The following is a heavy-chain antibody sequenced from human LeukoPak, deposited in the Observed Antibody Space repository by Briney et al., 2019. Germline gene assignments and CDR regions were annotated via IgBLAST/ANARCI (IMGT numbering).Heavy chain of an antibody. CDR1: GGSISSGSYY. CDR2: ICTSGST. CDR3: ARTYGSGLHFDY. V-gene: IGHV4-61*02. D-gene: IGHD3-10*01. J-gene: IGHJ4*02. Sequence: PSETLSLTCTVSGGSISSGSYYWSWIRQPAGKGLEWIARICTSGSTNYNPSLKSRVTISVDTSKNQFSLKLSSVTAADTAVYYCARTYGSGLHFDYWGQGTLVTVSS.